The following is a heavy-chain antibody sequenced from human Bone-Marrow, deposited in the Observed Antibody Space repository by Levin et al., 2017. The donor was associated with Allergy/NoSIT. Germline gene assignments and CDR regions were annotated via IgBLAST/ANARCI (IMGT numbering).Heavy chain of an antibody. CDR1: GFNFGDYS. CDR3: IRGGYNYGV. CDR2: IRSKTYGGTT. Sequence: GESLKISCTASGFNFGDYSMSWVRQAPGKGLEWVGVIRSKTYGGTTEYAASVKGRFIISRDDSKSIAYLQMNSLKTEDTAVYYCIRGGYNYGVWGQGTLITVSS. J-gene: IGHJ4*02. D-gene: IGHD5-18*01. V-gene: IGHV3-49*04.